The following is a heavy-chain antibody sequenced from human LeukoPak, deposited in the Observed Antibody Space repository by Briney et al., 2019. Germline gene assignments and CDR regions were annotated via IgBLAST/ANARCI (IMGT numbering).Heavy chain of an antibody. D-gene: IGHD5-12*01. CDR3: ARVRDSGYEYYFDY. V-gene: IGHV3-53*01. Sequence: GGSLRLSCAAPGFTVSINYMSWVRQAPGKGLEWVSLLYSGGNTYYADSVKGRFTISRDISKNRLYLQMNNLRAEDTAVYYCARVRDSGYEYYFDYWGQGTLVTVSS. CDR2: LYSGGNT. CDR1: GFTVSINY. J-gene: IGHJ4*02.